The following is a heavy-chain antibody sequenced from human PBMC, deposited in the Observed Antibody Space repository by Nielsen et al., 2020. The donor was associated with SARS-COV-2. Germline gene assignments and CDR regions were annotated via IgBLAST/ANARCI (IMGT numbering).Heavy chain of an antibody. J-gene: IGHJ4*02. CDR1: GGSISSSNW. Sequence: SETLSLTCAVSGGSISSSNWWSWVRQPPGKGLEWIGEIYHSGSTNYNPSLKSRVTISVDKSKNQFSLKLSSVTAADTAVYYCARGGTTVTTETDFDYWGQGTLVTVSS. CDR3: ARGGTTVTTETDFDY. D-gene: IGHD4-17*01. V-gene: IGHV4-4*02. CDR2: IYHSGST.